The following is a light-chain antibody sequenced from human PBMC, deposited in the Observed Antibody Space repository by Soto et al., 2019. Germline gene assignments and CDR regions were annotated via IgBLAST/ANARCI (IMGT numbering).Light chain of an antibody. CDR3: SSYAGRHLCV. CDR2: EVT. Sequence: QSALTQPPSASGSPGQSVTISCTGSNNDVGGYNSVSWYQQHPGKAPKLIIYEVTKRPSGVPDRFSGSKSGNTASLTVSGLQAEDEADYYCSSYAGRHLCVFGTGTKVTVL. J-gene: IGLJ1*01. CDR1: NNDVGGYNS. V-gene: IGLV2-8*01.